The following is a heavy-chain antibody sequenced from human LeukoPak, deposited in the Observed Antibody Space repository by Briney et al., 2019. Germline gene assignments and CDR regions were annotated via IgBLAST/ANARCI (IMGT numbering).Heavy chain of an antibody. V-gene: IGHV4-59*01. CDR3: ARYQASPGPFDY. J-gene: IGHJ4*02. CDR2: IYYSGST. CDR1: GGSINTYY. Sequence: SETLSLTCTVSGGSINTYYWSWIRQPPGKGLEWIGYIYYSGSTNYNPSLKSRVTISVDTSKNQFSLKLRSVTAADTAVYYCARYQASPGPFDYWGQGTLVTVSP. D-gene: IGHD2-21*01.